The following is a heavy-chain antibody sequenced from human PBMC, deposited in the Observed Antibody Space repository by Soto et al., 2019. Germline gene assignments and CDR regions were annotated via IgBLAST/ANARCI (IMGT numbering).Heavy chain of an antibody. D-gene: IGHD6-19*01. V-gene: IGHV3-30*03. CDR2: ISYDGSNK. CDR3: AKLLYRSXXXXXXX. J-gene: IGHJ1*01. Sequence: ESGGGVVQPGRSLRLSCVASGFTFSSNGMHWVRQAPGKGLEWVAVISYDGSNKFYADSVKGRFTISRDNSKNALYLQMNILGXXXXXXXXXAKLLYRSXXXXXXXWG. CDR1: GFTFSSNG.